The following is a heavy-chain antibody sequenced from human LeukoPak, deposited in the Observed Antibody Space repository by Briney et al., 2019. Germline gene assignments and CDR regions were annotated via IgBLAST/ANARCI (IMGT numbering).Heavy chain of an antibody. CDR2: IKKDGSEK. Sequence: GGSLRLSCAASGFTFSNYWMNWVRQAPGKGPEWVAIIKKDGSEKYYVDSVKGRFTISRDNAKNSLYLQMNSLRADDTAVYFCAGGAGFLIDYWGQGALDTVSS. CDR1: GFTFSNYW. V-gene: IGHV3-7*01. CDR3: AGGAGFLIDY. J-gene: IGHJ4*02. D-gene: IGHD2/OR15-2a*01.